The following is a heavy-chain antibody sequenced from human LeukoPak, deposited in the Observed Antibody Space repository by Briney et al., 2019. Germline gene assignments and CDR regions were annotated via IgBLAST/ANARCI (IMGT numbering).Heavy chain of an antibody. J-gene: IGHJ4*02. CDR2: IYSSGRT. CDR3: AGGRSGYYSFDY. Sequence: SETLSLTCTVSGGSMSGSFWSWIRQPAGKGPEWIGRIYSSGRTNYNPSLKSRVTMSLDTSKSQFSLKLTSVTAADTAVYYCAGGRSGYYSFDYWGQGTLVTVSS. D-gene: IGHD3-22*01. CDR1: GGSMSGSF. V-gene: IGHV4-4*07.